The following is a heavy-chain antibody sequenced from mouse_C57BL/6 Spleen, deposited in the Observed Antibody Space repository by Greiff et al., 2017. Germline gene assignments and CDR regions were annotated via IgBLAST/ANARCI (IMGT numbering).Heavy chain of an antibody. Sequence: EVNLVESGGGLVKPGGSLKLSCAASGFTFSSYAMSWVRQTPEKRLEWVATISDGGSYTYYPDNVKGRFTISRDNAKNNLYLQMSHLKSEDTAMYYCARGGGDYYGSSSYWYFDVWGTGTTVTVAS. CDR1: GFTFSSYA. CDR2: ISDGGSYT. D-gene: IGHD1-1*01. CDR3: ARGGGDYYGSSSYWYFDV. J-gene: IGHJ1*03. V-gene: IGHV5-4*03.